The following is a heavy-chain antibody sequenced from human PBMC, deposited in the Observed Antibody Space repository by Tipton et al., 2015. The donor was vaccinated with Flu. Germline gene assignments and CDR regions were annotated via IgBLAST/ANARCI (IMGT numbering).Heavy chain of an antibody. V-gene: IGHV3-23*01. Sequence: SLRLSCAATGFTFSSYAMSWVRQAPGKGLEWVSAISGSGGSTYYADSVKGRFTISRDNSKNTLYLQMNSLRAEDTAVYYCAKGGDIVATISDYWGQGTLVTVSS. CDR1: GFTFSSYA. D-gene: IGHD5-12*01. CDR3: AKGGDIVATISDY. CDR2: ISGSGGST. J-gene: IGHJ4*02.